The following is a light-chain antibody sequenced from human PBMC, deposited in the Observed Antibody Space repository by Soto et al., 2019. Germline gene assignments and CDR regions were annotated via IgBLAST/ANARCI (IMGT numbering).Light chain of an antibody. CDR1: SSDGGGYKY. Sequence: QSALTQPRSVSGSPGQSVTISCTGTSSDGGGYKYVSWYQQQPGKAPKVMVYDVSERPSGVPDRFSGSKSGNTASQTISGLQAEDEADYYGRSYAGSPRYVLGTGTKVTVL. CDR3: RSYAGSPRYV. V-gene: IGLV2-11*01. J-gene: IGLJ1*01. CDR2: DVS.